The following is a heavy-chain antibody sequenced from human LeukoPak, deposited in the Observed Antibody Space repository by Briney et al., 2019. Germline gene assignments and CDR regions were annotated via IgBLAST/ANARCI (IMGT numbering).Heavy chain of an antibody. Sequence: ASVKVSCKASGYTFTSYGISWVRQAPGQGLEWMGWISAYNGNTNYAQKLQGRVTMTTDTSTSTAYMELSSLRSEDTAVYYCARTHPTYYYDSRRAFDIWGQGTMVTVSS. CDR2: ISAYNGNT. D-gene: IGHD3-22*01. J-gene: IGHJ3*02. CDR3: ARTHPTYYYDSRRAFDI. V-gene: IGHV1-18*01. CDR1: GYTFTSYG.